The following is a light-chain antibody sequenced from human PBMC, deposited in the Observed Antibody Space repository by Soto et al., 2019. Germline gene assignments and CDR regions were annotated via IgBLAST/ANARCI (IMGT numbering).Light chain of an antibody. CDR2: GVY. J-gene: IGKJ5*01. CDR1: QIIKTFY. Sequence: IVLSQSPGAVCLSQGETATLSCRASQIIKTFYFGWYQQKPGQSPRLLIYGVYSRATGTPDRFSGSGSGTDFTLTISRLEPEDSAVYYCQFYGSSLITFGQGTRLEIK. CDR3: QFYGSSLIT. V-gene: IGKV3-20*01.